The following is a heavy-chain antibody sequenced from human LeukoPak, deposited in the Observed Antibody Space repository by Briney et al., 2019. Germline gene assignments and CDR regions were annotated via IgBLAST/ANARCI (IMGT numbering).Heavy chain of an antibody. J-gene: IGHJ4*02. Sequence: GGSLRLSCAASGFTFSSYGMHWVRQAPGKGLEWVAFIRYDGSNKYYADSVKGRFTISRDNSKNTLYLQMNSLRAEDTAVYYCAKGLGYCSSTSCYAFDYWGQGTLVTVSS. CDR2: IRYDGSNK. CDR1: GFTFSSYG. CDR3: AKGLGYCSSTSCYAFDY. V-gene: IGHV3-30*02. D-gene: IGHD2-2*01.